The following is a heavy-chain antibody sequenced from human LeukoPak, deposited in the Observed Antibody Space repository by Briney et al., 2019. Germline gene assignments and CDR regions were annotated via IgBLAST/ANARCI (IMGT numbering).Heavy chain of an antibody. CDR3: ARDSYGMDV. J-gene: IGHJ6*02. Sequence: GGSLRLSCAASGFTFSNAWMSWVRQAPGKGLEWVAFVSYDGSNKYYADSVKGRFTISRDNSKNTLCLQMNSLRPEDTAVYYCARDSYGMDVWGQGTTVTVSS. CDR2: VSYDGSNK. CDR1: GFTFSNAW. V-gene: IGHV3-30-3*01.